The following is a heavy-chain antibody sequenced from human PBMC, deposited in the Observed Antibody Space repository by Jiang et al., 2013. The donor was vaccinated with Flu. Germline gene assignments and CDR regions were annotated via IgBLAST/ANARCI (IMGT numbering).Heavy chain of an antibody. Sequence: GSGLVKPSGTLSLTCAVSGGSISSSNWWSWVRQPPGKGLEWIGEIYHSGSTNYNPSLKSRVTISVDKSKNQFSLKLSSVTAADTAVYYRARDLGDYYDSSGSQSGFDYWGQGTLVTVSS. D-gene: IGHD3-22*01. CDR1: GGSISSSNW. V-gene: IGHV4-4*02. CDR3: ARDLGDYYDSSGSQSGFDY. CDR2: IYHSGST. J-gene: IGHJ4*02.